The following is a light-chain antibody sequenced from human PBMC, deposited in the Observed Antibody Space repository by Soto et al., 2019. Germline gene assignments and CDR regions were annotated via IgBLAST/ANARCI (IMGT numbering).Light chain of an antibody. Sequence: DIVLTQNPLSSPVTLGQPASISCRSSQSLVHSDGNTYLTWLHQRPGPPPRLLISSAVPDRFSGSEAGTDFTLKISRVEAEDVGVYYCMQATQYRPYTFGQGTKLEIK. J-gene: IGKJ2*01. CDR3: MQATQYRPYT. CDR1: QSLVHSDGNTY. V-gene: IGKV2-24*01.